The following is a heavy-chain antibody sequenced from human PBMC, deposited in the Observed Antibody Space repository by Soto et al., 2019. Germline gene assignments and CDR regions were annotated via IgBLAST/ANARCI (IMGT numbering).Heavy chain of an antibody. CDR2: IYYSGST. CDR3: ARRGYCGGDCYAFDI. V-gene: IGHV4-39*01. J-gene: IGHJ3*02. Sequence: SETLSLTCTVSGGSISSSSYYWGWIRQPPGKGLEWIGSIYYSGSTYYNPSLKSRVTISVDTSKNQFSLKLSSVTAADTAVYYCARRGYCGGDCYAFDIWRQGTMVTVS. CDR1: GGSISSSSYY. D-gene: IGHD2-21*01.